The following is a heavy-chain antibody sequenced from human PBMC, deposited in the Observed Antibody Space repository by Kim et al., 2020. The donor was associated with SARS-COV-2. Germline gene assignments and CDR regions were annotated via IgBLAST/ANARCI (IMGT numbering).Heavy chain of an antibody. CDR1: GFTFSTYG. CDR3: ARGFCGSSTCYTGGTYFDY. Sequence: GGSLRLSCATSGFTFSTYGVHWVRQAPGKGLEWVATIWYDGSNTKYADSVKGRFTISRDNSNNTLYLEMNLLGAEDTAVYFCARGFCGSSTCYTGGTYFDYWGQGTVITVSS. V-gene: IGHV3-33*01. J-gene: IGHJ4*02. D-gene: IGHD2-2*02. CDR2: IWYDGSNT.